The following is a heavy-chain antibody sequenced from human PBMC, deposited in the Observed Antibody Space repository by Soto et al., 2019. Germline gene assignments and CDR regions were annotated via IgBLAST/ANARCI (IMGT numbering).Heavy chain of an antibody. J-gene: IGHJ5*02. Sequence: GGALRLSCAACGFTFSDYAIHWVRQAPGKGLEWVAVISDDGSNEYYVASVKGRFTISRDNSKNTVYLQMNSLRGEDTAVYYCAKELRPAYRTGWLDHRGQGTLVTVSS. CDR2: ISDDGSNE. V-gene: IGHV3-30*18. D-gene: IGHD1-1*01. CDR1: GFTFSDYA. CDR3: AKELRPAYRTGWLDH.